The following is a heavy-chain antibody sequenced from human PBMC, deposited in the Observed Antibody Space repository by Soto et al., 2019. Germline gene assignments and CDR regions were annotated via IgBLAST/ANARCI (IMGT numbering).Heavy chain of an antibody. J-gene: IGHJ4*02. D-gene: IGHD3-22*01. CDR2: IIPIFGTA. Sequence: SVKVSCRASGGTFSSYASSWVRQAPGQGLEWMGGIIPIFGTANYAQKFQGRVTITADKSTSTAYMELSSLRSEDTAVYYCARPRNYYHSSRPQYYFDYWGQGTLLAVSP. CDR1: GGTFSSYA. V-gene: IGHV1-69*06. CDR3: ARPRNYYHSSRPQYYFDY.